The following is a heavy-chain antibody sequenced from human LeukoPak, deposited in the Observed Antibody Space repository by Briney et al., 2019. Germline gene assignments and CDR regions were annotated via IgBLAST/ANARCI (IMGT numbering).Heavy chain of an antibody. CDR2: IYYGRTT. CDR3: VRHDGRGGATMGALDS. J-gene: IGHJ4*02. CDR1: GDSISSSSHH. D-gene: IGHD4/OR15-4a*01. V-gene: IGHV4-39*01. Sequence: SETLSLTWTVSGDSISSSSHHWGWIRQSPGKGLEWIGSIYYGRTTYYNPSLNNRVSISVVTSKNQFSLQLNSMSAADTAVNYCVRHDGRGGATMGALDSWGQGSLVTVSS.